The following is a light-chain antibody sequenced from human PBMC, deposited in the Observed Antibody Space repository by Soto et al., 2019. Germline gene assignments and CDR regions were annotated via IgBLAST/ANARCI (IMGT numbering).Light chain of an antibody. CDR1: QTVRNNY. V-gene: IGKV3-20*01. CDR3: QQFASYPLT. CDR2: DAS. J-gene: IGKJ4*01. Sequence: EFVLTQSPGTLSLSPGERTTLSRRASQTVRNNYLAWYQQKPGQAPTLLIYDASNRATGIPDRFSGGGSGTDFTLTISRLEPEDFAVYYCQQFASYPLTFGGGTKVDIK.